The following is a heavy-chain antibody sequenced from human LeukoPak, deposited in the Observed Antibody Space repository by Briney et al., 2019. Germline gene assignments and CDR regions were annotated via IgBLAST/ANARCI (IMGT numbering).Heavy chain of an antibody. V-gene: IGHV3-21*01. J-gene: IGHJ4*02. D-gene: IGHD3-22*01. Sequence: GGSLRLSCAASGFTFSSYSMNWVRQAPGKGLEGVSSISSSSSYIYYADSVKGRFTISRDNAKNSLYLQMTSLRAEDTAVYYCARYYYDSSGYYYVDYWGQGTLVTVSS. CDR1: GFTFSSYS. CDR2: ISSSSSYI. CDR3: ARYYYDSSGYYYVDY.